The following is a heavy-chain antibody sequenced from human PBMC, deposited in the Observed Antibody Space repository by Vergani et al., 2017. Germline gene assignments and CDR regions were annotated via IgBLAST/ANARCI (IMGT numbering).Heavy chain of an antibody. Sequence: QVQLVESGGGVVQPGRSLRLSCAASGFTFSSYGKHWVRQAPGKGLEWVAVIWYDGSNKYYADSVKGRFTISRDNSKKTLYLQMNSLRAEDTAVYYCARDMGGSSSSSDYWGQGTLVTVSS. CDR3: ARDMGGSSSSSDY. CDR2: IWYDGSNK. CDR1: GFTFSSYG. D-gene: IGHD6-6*01. J-gene: IGHJ4*02. V-gene: IGHV3-33*01.